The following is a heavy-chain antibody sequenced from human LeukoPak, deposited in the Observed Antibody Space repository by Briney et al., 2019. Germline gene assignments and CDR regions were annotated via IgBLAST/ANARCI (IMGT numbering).Heavy chain of an antibody. CDR2: ISGSGDTT. CDR1: GFTFSTFA. D-gene: IGHD7-27*01. J-gene: IGHJ3*02. V-gene: IGHV3-23*01. Sequence: GGSLRLSCTASGFTFSTFAMGWVRQAPGKGLQWVSGISGSGDTTYYADSVKGRFAISRDNSENTLYPQMNRLRDEDTAVYHCAKDFLGTVPDVFDIWGQGTMVTVSS. CDR3: AKDFLGTVPDVFDI.